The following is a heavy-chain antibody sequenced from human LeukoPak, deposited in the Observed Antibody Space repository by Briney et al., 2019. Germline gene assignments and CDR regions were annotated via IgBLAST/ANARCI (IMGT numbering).Heavy chain of an antibody. CDR3: AKVARQGWELLSYYFDY. Sequence: GGSLRLSCTASAFTFSSYGMHWVRQAPGKGLEWVAVISSDGRKNSYADSVKGRFTISRDNSKKALYLQMNSLRAEDTAVYYCAKVARQGWELLSYYFDYWGQGTLVTVSS. CDR1: AFTFSSYG. J-gene: IGHJ4*02. V-gene: IGHV3-30*18. CDR2: ISSDGRKN. D-gene: IGHD3-10*01.